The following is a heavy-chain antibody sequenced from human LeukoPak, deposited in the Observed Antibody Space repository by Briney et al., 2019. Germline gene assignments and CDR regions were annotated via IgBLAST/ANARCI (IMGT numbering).Heavy chain of an antibody. CDR1: GFTFSAYS. J-gene: IGHJ4*02. CDR2: ITSSSSYI. CDR3: AGGGSSEIDY. D-gene: IGHD6-13*01. V-gene: IGHV3-21*01. Sequence: GGSLRLSCAASGFTFSAYSMNWVRQAPGKGLEWVSSITSSSSYIYYADSVKGRFTISRDNAKNSLYLEMNSLRAEDTAVYYCAGGGSSEIDYWGQGTLVTVSS.